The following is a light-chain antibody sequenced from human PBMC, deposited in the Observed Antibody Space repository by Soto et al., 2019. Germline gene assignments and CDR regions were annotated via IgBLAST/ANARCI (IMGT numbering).Light chain of an antibody. CDR3: QQYNNWPPYT. CDR2: GAA. V-gene: IGKV3-15*01. J-gene: IGKJ2*01. CDR1: QSVNSD. Sequence: DIVMTQSPATLSVSPGDRATISCTASQSVNSDLAWYQQKPGQSARLLIYGAATRATGVPARFSGSGSGTEFTLTITSLQSEDLAIYYCQQYNNWPPYTFGQGTKVDIK.